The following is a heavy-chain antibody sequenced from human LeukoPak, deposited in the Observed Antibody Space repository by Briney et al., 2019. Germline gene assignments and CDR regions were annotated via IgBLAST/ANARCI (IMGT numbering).Heavy chain of an antibody. V-gene: IGHV1-2*02. CDR1: GYTFSSYI. CDR3: ARAGGRSWFDP. CDR2: INPNSGGT. J-gene: IGHJ5*02. Sequence: ASVKVSCKASGYTFSSYIMHWVRQAPGQRLEWMGRINPNSGGTNYAQKFQGRVTMTTDTSMSTAYMELSRLTSDDTAVYYCARAGGRSWFDPWGQGTLVTVSS.